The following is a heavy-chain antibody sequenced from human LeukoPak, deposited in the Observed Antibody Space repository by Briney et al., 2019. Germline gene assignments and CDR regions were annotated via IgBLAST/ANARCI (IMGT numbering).Heavy chain of an antibody. J-gene: IGHJ4*02. D-gene: IGHD3-22*01. V-gene: IGHV3-21*01. CDR2: ISSSSGYI. Sequence: KPGGSLRLSCAASGFTFSSYSMTWVRQAPGKGLEWVSSISSSSGYIYYADSVKGRFTISRDNAKNSLYLQMNSLRAEDTAVYYCARDHYYDSSGYYSYWGQGTLVTVSS. CDR1: GFTFSSYS. CDR3: ARDHYYDSSGYYSY.